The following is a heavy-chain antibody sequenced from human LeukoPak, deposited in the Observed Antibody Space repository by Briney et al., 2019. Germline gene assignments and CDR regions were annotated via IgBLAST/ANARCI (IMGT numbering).Heavy chain of an antibody. CDR2: IKQDGSEK. J-gene: IGHJ4*02. CDR3: VRDSCTASTCATLGGFNH. V-gene: IGHV3-7*01. D-gene: IGHD5-18*01. Sequence: GGSLRLSCVASGFTFRDFWMSWVRQTPGQGLEWVASIKQDGSEKYYADSVKGRFTVSRDNDKNSLFLQMNSLRAEDTSVYFCVRDSCTASTCATLGGFNHWAQGTLVTVSS. CDR1: GFTFRDFW.